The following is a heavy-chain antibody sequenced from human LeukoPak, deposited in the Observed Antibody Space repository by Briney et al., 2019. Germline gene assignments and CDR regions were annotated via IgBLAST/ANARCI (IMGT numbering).Heavy chain of an antibody. V-gene: IGHV1-46*01. CDR1: GYTFTSYY. Sequence: ASVKVSCKASGYTFTSYYMHWVRQAPGQGLAWMGIINPSGGSTSYAQKFQGRVTMTRDTSTSTVYMELSSLRSEDTAVYYCARGGSLLRFLEWSPLDYWGQGTLVTVSS. CDR3: ARGGSLLRFLEWSPLDY. J-gene: IGHJ4*02. CDR2: INPSGGST. D-gene: IGHD3-3*01.